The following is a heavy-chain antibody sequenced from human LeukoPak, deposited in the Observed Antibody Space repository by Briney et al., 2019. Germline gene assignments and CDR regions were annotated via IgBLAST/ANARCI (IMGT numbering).Heavy chain of an antibody. V-gene: IGHV3-20*04. J-gene: IGHJ6*03. D-gene: IGHD3-16*01. Sequence: GGSLRLSCAASGFTFSSYGMHWVRQAPGKGLEWVSGINWNGSGAGYADSVKGRFTISRDNAKNSLYLQMNSLKAEDTALFYCARYLRKLYGGGRDYYFYMDVWGKGTTVTVSS. CDR2: INWNGSGA. CDR1: GFTFSSYG. CDR3: ARYLRKLYGGGRDYYFYMDV.